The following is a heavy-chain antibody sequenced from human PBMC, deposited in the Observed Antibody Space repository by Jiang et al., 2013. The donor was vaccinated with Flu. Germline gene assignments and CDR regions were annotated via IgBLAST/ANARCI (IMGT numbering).Heavy chain of an antibody. CDR2: INHSGST. D-gene: IGHD3-3*01. Sequence: ELLKPSETLSLTCAVYGGSFSGYYWSWIRQPPGKGLEWIGEINHSGSTNYNPSLKSRVTISVDTSKNQFSLKLSSVTAADTAVYYCASRSYDFWSGYYPDAFDIWGQGTMVTVSS. V-gene: IGHV4-34*01. J-gene: IGHJ3*02. CDR3: ASRSYDFWSGYYPDAFDI. CDR1: GGSFSGYY.